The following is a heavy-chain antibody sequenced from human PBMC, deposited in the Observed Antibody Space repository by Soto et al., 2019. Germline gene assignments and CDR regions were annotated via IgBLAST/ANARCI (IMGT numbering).Heavy chain of an antibody. Sequence: RASVKVSCKASGYTFTSYAMHWVRQAPGQRLEWMGWINAGNGNTKYSQKFQGRVTITRDTSASTAYMELSSLRSEDTAVYYCARDDSWYGSRWFDPWGQGTLVTVSS. CDR1: GYTFTSYA. J-gene: IGHJ5*02. D-gene: IGHD6-13*01. V-gene: IGHV1-3*01. CDR3: ARDDSWYGSRWFDP. CDR2: INAGNGNT.